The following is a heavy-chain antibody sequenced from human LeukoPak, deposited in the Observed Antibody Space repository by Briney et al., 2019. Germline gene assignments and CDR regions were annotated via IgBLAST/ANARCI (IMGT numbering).Heavy chain of an antibody. J-gene: IGHJ4*02. CDR2: VYHTGST. CDR1: GGSITSPYW. Sequence: SETLSLTCAVFGGSITSPYWWTWVRQSPGKGLEWIGEVYHTGSTNHNPSLKSRVTMSVDKSNNQFSLKLTSLTAADTAVYYCASRDDSGPYWGQGTLVTVSS. D-gene: IGHD4-17*01. CDR3: ASRDDSGPY. V-gene: IGHV4-4*02.